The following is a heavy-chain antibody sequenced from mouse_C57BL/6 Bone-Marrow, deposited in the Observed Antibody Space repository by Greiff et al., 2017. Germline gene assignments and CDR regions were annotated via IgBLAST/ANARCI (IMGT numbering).Heavy chain of an antibody. D-gene: IGHD1-3*01. J-gene: IGHJ2*01. CDR1: GYTFTSYW. V-gene: IGHV1-50*01. Sequence: QVQLKQSGAELVKPGASVKLSCKASGYTFTSYWMQWVKQRPGQGLEWIGEIDPSDSYTNYNQKFKGKATLTVDTSSSTAYMQLSSLTSEDSAVYYCARSGSGWGQGTTLTVSS. CDR2: IDPSDSYT. CDR3: ARSGSG.